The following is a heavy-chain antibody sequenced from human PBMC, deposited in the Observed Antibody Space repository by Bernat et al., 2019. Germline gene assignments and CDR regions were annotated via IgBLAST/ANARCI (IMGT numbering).Heavy chain of an antibody. Sequence: EVQLVESGGGLVKPGGSLRLSCAASGFTFSNAWMSWVRQAPGKGLEWVARIKSKTDGGTTDYAAPVKGRFTISRDDSKNTLYLQMNSLKTEDTAVYYCTTSPTAAVFSSTNWFDPWGQGTLVTVSS. CDR3: TTSPTAAVFSSTNWFDP. J-gene: IGHJ5*02. D-gene: IGHD6-13*01. CDR2: IKSKTDGGTT. CDR1: GFTFSNAW. V-gene: IGHV3-15*01.